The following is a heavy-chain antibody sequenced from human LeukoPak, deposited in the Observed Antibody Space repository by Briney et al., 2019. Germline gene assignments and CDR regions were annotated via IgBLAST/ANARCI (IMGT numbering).Heavy chain of an antibody. CDR1: GYTFTSYY. CDR2: INPSGGST. CDR3: ARSIGMATKFQWGRWAMIY. Sequence: GASVKVSCKASGYTFTSYYMHWVRQAAGQGLEWMGIINPSGGSTSYAQKFQGRVTMTRDTSISTAYMELSRLRSDDTAVYYCARSIGMATKFQWGRWAMIYWGQGTLVTVSS. D-gene: IGHD5-24*01. J-gene: IGHJ4*02. V-gene: IGHV1-46*01.